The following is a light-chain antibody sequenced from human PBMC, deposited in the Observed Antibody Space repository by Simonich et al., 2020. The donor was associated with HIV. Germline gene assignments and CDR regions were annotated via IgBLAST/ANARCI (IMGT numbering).Light chain of an antibody. V-gene: IGKV4-1*01. Sequence: DIVMTQSPDSLAVSLGERATINCKSSQSVLHSSNNTNYLVWYQQKPGQPPKLLIYWAATRESGVPDRFSGSGSGTDFTLTISSLQAEDVAVYYCQQYYSTPRTFGQGTKVEIK. J-gene: IGKJ1*01. CDR1: QSVLHSSNNTNY. CDR3: QQYYSTPRT. CDR2: WAA.